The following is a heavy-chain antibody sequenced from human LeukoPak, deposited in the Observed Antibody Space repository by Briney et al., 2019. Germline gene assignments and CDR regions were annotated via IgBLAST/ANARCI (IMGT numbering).Heavy chain of an antibody. CDR3: ASYSGTYSAFEI. CDR2: INHSGST. D-gene: IGHD1-26*01. Sequence: PSETLSLTCAVYGGSFSGYYWSWIRQPPGKGLEWIGEINHSGSTNYNPSLKSRVAISVDTSKNHFSLTLNAVTAADTAVYYCASYSGTYSAFEIWGQGTLVTVSS. J-gene: IGHJ3*02. V-gene: IGHV4-34*01. CDR1: GGSFSGYY.